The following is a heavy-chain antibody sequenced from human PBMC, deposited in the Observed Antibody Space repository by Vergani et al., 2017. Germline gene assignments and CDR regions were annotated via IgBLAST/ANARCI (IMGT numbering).Heavy chain of an antibody. Sequence: VQLVESGGGLVKRGGSLRLSCAASGFTFSDYYMSWIRQAPGKGLEWVSYFSTSGSTIYYADSVKGRFTISRDTAKNSLYLQMNSLRAEDAAVYYCAREGFYDSSGYGYFDYWGQGTLVTVSS. J-gene: IGHJ4*02. CDR2: FSTSGSTI. V-gene: IGHV3-11*04. D-gene: IGHD3-22*01. CDR1: GFTFSDYY. CDR3: AREGFYDSSGYGYFDY.